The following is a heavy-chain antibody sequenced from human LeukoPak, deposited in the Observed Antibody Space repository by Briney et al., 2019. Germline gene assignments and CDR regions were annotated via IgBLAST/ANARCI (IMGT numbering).Heavy chain of an antibody. Sequence: GGSLRLSCEASGFTFSDYSMNWVRQAPGKGLEWVSSISSSGNYIYDADSVKGRFTVSRDNAKNSLYLQMNSLRAEDTAVYYCARHDFWSGPGFVDYWGQGTLVTVSS. J-gene: IGHJ4*02. CDR1: GFTFSDYS. V-gene: IGHV3-21*01. D-gene: IGHD3-3*01. CDR2: ISSSGNYI. CDR3: ARHDFWSGPGFVDY.